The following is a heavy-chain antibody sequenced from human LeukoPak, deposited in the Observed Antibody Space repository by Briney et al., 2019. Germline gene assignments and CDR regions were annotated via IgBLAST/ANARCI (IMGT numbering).Heavy chain of an antibody. CDR1: GGSFSGWY. Sequence: SETLSLTCAMYGGSFSGWYWSWIRQPPGKGLEWIGEVNHSGTTNDNPSLKSRVTISVDTSKKQFSLKLSSATAADTAVYYCAIDSGDSGGVGYWGQGILVTVSS. V-gene: IGHV4-34*01. CDR3: AIDSGDSGGVGY. CDR2: VNHSGTT. D-gene: IGHD2-21*02. J-gene: IGHJ4*02.